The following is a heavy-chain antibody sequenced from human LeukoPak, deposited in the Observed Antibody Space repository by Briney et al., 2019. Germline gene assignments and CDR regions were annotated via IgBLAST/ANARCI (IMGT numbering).Heavy chain of an antibody. V-gene: IGHV3-23*01. Sequence: GGSLRLSCAASGFTFSSYAMSWVRQAPGKGLEWVSAISGSGGSTYYADSVKGRFTISRDLSKNTLFLQMNSLRPEDTAVYYCSKDRGVLGVAYSLDYWGQGTLVTVSS. CDR3: SKDRGVLGVAYSLDY. CDR2: ISGSGGST. J-gene: IGHJ4*02. D-gene: IGHD3-3*01. CDR1: GFTFSSYA.